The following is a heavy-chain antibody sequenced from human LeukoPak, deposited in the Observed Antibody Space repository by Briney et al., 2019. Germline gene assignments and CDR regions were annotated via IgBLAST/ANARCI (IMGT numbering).Heavy chain of an antibody. D-gene: IGHD2-2*01. CDR3: AKDVTSSRYYYYGMDV. CDR2: ISGSGGST. Sequence: GGSLRLSCAASGFTFSSYAMSWVCQAPGKGLEWVSAISGSGGSTYYADSVKGRFTISRDNSKNTLYLQMNSLRAEDTAVYYCAKDVTSSRYYYYGMDVWGQGTTVTVSS. V-gene: IGHV3-23*01. J-gene: IGHJ6*02. CDR1: GFTFSSYA.